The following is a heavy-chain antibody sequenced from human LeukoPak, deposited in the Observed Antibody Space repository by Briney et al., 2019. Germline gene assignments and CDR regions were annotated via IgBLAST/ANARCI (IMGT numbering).Heavy chain of an antibody. V-gene: IGHV3-30*04. CDR2: ISSDGSNK. CDR1: GFTFSSYT. CDR3: ARGATNDFWSGYGWFDP. Sequence: GGSLRLSCAASGFTFSSYTIHWVRQAPGKGLEWVALISSDGSNKFYANSVKGRFTISRDNSKKTVYLQMNSLRGEDTAVYSCARGATNDFWSGYGWFDPWGQGTLGTVSS. J-gene: IGHJ5*02. D-gene: IGHD3-3*01.